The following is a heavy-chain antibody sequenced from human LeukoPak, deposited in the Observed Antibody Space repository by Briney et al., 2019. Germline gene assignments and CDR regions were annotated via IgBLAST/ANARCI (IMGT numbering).Heavy chain of an antibody. D-gene: IGHD1-26*01. CDR3: AKDRTVGASYWYFDL. V-gene: IGHV3-7*03. Sequence: GGSLRLSCAASGFTFSSYWMNWVRQAPGKGLEWVAYINQDGSEKYYVDSVKGRFTISRDNAKNSLYQQMNSLRAEDTAIYYCAKDRTVGASYWYFDLWGRGTLVTVSS. CDR1: GFTFSSYW. CDR2: INQDGSEK. J-gene: IGHJ2*01.